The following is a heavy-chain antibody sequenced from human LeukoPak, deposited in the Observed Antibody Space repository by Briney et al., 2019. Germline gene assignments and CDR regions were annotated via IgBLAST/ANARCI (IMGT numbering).Heavy chain of an antibody. CDR1: GYTFTSYY. J-gene: IGHJ4*02. CDR3: ASDSSGYYWDY. V-gene: IGHV1-46*01. D-gene: IGHD3-22*01. CDR2: INPSGGST. Sequence: ASVKVSCKASGYTFTSYYMHWVRQAPGQGLEWMGIINPSGGSTSYAQKFQGRVTMTRDTSTSTVYMELSSLRSEDAAVYYCASDSSGYYWDYWGQGTLVTVSS.